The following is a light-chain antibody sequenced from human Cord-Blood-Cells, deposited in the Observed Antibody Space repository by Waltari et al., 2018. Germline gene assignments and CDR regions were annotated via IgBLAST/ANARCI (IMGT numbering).Light chain of an antibody. CDR2: APS. Sequence: DIQMTQSPSSVSASVGDRVTITCRASQGISSWLAWYQQKPGKAPKRLVYAPSSLQSGVPSRFSGSGSGTDFTLSLSSLEPEDFATYYCPQANSCPYTFGQGTKLEIK. CDR1: QGISSW. V-gene: IGKV1-12*01. J-gene: IGKJ2*01. CDR3: PQANSCPYT.